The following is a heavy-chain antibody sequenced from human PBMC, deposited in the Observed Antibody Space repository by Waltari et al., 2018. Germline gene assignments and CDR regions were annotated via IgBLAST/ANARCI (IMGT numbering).Heavy chain of an antibody. Sequence: EVHLVQSGAEVKKPGESLTISCKGSGYSFTNYWINWVRQMPGKGLEWMGRIDPSDSETNYSPSFQGHVTISADKSTNTAYLQWSTLKASDTAMYYCARGVGSPGDFWGQGTLVTVSS. D-gene: IGHD2-8*01. CDR2: IDPSDSET. J-gene: IGHJ4*02. CDR3: ARGVGSPGDF. V-gene: IGHV5-10-1*03. CDR1: GYSFTNYW.